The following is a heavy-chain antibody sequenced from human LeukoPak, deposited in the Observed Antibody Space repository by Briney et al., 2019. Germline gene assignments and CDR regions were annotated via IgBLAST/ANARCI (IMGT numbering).Heavy chain of an antibody. D-gene: IGHD3-3*01. J-gene: IGHJ4*02. CDR3: ARVRSDYDFWSGYYGISYFDY. CDR2: IYYSGST. V-gene: IGHV4-61*01. Sequence: SETLSLTCTVSGGSISSSSYYWSWIRQPPGKGLEWIGYIYYSGSTNYNPSLKSRVTISVDTSKNQFSLKLSSVTAADTAVYYCARVRSDYDFWSGYYGISYFDYWGQGTLVTVSS. CDR1: GGSISSSSYY.